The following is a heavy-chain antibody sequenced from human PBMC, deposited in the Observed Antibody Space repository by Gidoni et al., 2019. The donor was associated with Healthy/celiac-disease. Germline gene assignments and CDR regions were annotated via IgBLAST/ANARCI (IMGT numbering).Heavy chain of an antibody. CDR3: ARHPVGLVPSSTDY. J-gene: IGHJ4*02. D-gene: IGHD2-2*01. V-gene: IGHV5-51*01. CDR2: FYPVDSDP. CDR1: GYSFTSYW. Sequence: EVQVVQSGAEVKKHGEALKISCTGSGYSFTSYWIGWVRQIPGKGLAWMCIFYPVDSDPRYSPSFQLQVTISADKSLSTAYLQCSSLNASYPAMYYCARHPVGLVPSSTDYWGQGSLVTVSS.